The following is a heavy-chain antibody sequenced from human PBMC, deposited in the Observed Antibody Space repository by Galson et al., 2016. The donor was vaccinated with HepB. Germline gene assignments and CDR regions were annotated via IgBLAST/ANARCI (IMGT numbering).Heavy chain of an antibody. CDR1: GFTFSTYG. CDR3: ARDGGGSSGYYLDY. Sequence: SLRLSCAASGFTFSTYGMHWVRQAPGKGLEWVAVIWYDGSKKYYADSVKGRFTIFRDNSKNTLYLQMNILRAEDTAVYYCARDGGGSSGYYLDYWGQGTLVTVSS. CDR2: IWYDGSKK. V-gene: IGHV3-33*01. J-gene: IGHJ4*02. D-gene: IGHD3-22*01.